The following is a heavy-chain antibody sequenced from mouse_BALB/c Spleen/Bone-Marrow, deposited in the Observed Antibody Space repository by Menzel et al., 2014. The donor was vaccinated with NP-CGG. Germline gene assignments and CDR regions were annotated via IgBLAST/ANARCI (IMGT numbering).Heavy chain of an antibody. J-gene: IGHJ2*01. CDR1: GISITTGNYR. CDR2: IYYSSTI. D-gene: IGHD2-4*01. CDR3: ARGAMITTGYFDY. Sequence: EVKVVESGPGLVKPSQTVSLTCTVTGISITTGNYRWSWIRQFPGNKLEWIGYIYYSSTITYNPSLTSRTTITRDTSKNQFFLEMNSLTAEDTATYYCARGAMITTGYFDYWGQGTTLTVSS. V-gene: IGHV3-5*02.